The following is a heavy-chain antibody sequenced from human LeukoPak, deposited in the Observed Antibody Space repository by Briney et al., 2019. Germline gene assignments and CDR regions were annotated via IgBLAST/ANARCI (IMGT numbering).Heavy chain of an antibody. D-gene: IGHD3-10*01. CDR3: AKEPFLWFGESDTTFFDY. CDR1: GFSFSSYG. V-gene: IGHV3-23*01. J-gene: IGHJ4*02. Sequence: GGSLRLSCAASGFSFSSYGMSWVCQAPGQGLELDSAISGSGGGTYYAYSVKGRFTISRDNSKNTLYLQMTSLRAEDTAVYYCAKEPFLWFGESDTTFFDYWGQGTLVTVSS. CDR2: ISGSGGGT.